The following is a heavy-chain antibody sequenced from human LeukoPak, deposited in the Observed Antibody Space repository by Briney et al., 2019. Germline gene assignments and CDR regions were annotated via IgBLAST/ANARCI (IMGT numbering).Heavy chain of an antibody. CDR3: ASWSSWEDRDY. V-gene: IGHV4-30-2*01. CDR1: GGSVSSGGFH. CDR2: IYHIGTT. J-gene: IGHJ4*02. Sequence: DPSETLSLTCTVSGGSVSSGGFHWSWIRQPPGKGLEWIGYIYHIGTTDHNPSLKSRVTISLDRSKNQVSLNLTSMTAADTAVYYCASWSSWEDRDYWGQGTLVTVSS. D-gene: IGHD6-13*01.